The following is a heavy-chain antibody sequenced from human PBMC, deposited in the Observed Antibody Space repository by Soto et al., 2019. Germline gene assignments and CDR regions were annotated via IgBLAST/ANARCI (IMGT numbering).Heavy chain of an antibody. Sequence: HRGGSLRLSCVASGFTFTTYWMSWVRQAPGKGLEWVANIRQDGGAQYYVDSVKGRFTISRDNAKNSVYLQMDSLRVEDTAVYYCVRGGHGSGSYLGSSWGQGILVTVSS. CDR2: IRQDGGAQ. V-gene: IGHV3-7*03. CDR3: VRGGHGSGSYLGSS. J-gene: IGHJ5*02. D-gene: IGHD3-10*01. CDR1: GFTFTTYW.